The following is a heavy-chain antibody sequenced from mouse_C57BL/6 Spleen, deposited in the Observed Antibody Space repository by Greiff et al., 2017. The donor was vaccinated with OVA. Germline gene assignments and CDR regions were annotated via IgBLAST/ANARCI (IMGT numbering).Heavy chain of an antibody. D-gene: IGHD1-1*01. J-gene: IGHJ2*01. Sequence: QVQLQQSGAELVKPGASVKMSCKASGYTFTSYWITWVKQRPGQGLEWIGDIYPGSGSTNYNEKFKSKATLTVDTSSSTSYMQLSSLTSEDSAVYYCARGQFDYYGSSYLDYWGQGTTLTVSS. CDR1: GYTFTSYW. CDR3: ARGQFDYYGSSYLDY. V-gene: IGHV1-55*01. CDR2: IYPGSGST.